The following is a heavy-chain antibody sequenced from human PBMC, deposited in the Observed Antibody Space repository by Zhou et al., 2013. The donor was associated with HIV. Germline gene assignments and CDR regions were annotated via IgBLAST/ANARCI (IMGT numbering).Heavy chain of an antibody. D-gene: IGHD3-10*01. CDR3: ARDLDTMVQGADYYYYYMDV. CDR1: GGTFSSYA. V-gene: IGHV1-69*04. J-gene: IGHJ6*03. CDR2: IIPILGIA. Sequence: QVQLVQSGAEVKKPGSSVKVSCKASGGTFSSYAISWVRQAPGQGLEWMGRIIPILGIANYAQKFQGRVTITADKSTSTAYMELSSLRSEDTAVYYCARDLDTMVQGADYYYYYMDVWGKGTTVTVSS.